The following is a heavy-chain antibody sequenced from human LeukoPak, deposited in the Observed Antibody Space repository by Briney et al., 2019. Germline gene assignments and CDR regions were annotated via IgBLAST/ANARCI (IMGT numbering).Heavy chain of an antibody. CDR1: GGSISSSNW. D-gene: IGHD6-13*01. CDR2: MYHSGST. J-gene: IGHJ4*02. CDR3: ASSQLAMAFDN. Sequence: SSGTLSLTCVVSGGSISSSNWWSWVRQPPGKGLEWIGEMYHSGSTNYNPSLKSRVTISVDNSKIQFSLKLNSVTDADTAVYFCASSQLAMAFDNWGQGTLVAVSS. V-gene: IGHV4-4*02.